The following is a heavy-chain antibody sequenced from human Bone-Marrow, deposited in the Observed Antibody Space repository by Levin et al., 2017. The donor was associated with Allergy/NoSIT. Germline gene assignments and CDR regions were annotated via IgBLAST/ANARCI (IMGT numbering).Heavy chain of an antibody. CDR1: GFAFSSYA. CDR2: ISGSGGTT. Sequence: SCAASGFAFSSYAGSWVRQAPGKGLEWVSTISGSGGTTYFSDSLKGRFTVSRDNSKNTLYLHMNTLRAEDTALYYCAKGRRIAGTGYFDLWGRGTPVTVSS. V-gene: IGHV3-23*01. CDR3: AKGRRIAGTGYFDL. D-gene: IGHD6-13*01. J-gene: IGHJ2*01.